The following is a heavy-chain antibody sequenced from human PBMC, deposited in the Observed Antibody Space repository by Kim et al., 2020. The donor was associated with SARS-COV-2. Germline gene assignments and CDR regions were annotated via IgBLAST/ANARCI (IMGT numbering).Heavy chain of an antibody. CDR2: ISWNSGSI. V-gene: IGHV3-9*01. Sequence: GGSLRLSCAASGFTFDDYAMHWVRQAPGKGLEWVSGISWNSGSIGYADSVKGRFTISRDNAKNSLYLQMNSLRAEDTALYYCAKLEVGGGFPKYSSGWYDCYYGMDVWGQGTTVTVSS. CDR1: GFTFDDYA. CDR3: AKLEVGGGFPKYSSGWYDCYYGMDV. J-gene: IGHJ6*02. D-gene: IGHD6-19*01.